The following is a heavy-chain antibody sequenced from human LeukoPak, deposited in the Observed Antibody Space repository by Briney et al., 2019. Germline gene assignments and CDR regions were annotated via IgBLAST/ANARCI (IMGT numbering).Heavy chain of an antibody. CDR3: AGVVHYGDYLQYYYYYGMDV. Sequence: ASVKVSCTASGYTFTRYTIHWVRQAPGQRLEWMGWINAGNGNTKYSQKFQGRVTITRDTSASTAYMELSSLRSEDTAVYYCAGVVHYGDYLQYYYYYGMDVWGQGTTVTVSS. D-gene: IGHD4-17*01. J-gene: IGHJ6*02. V-gene: IGHV1-3*01. CDR2: INAGNGNT. CDR1: GYTFTRYT.